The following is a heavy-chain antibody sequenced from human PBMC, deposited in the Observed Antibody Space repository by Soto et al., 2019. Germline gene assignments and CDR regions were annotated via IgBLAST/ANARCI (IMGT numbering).Heavy chain of an antibody. CDR3: AKSASSRITMVRGVIGYYFDY. J-gene: IGHJ4*02. Sequence: EVQLLESGGGLVQPGGSLRLSCAASGFTFSSYAMSWVRQAPGKGLEWVSAISGSGGSTYYADSVKGRFTISRDNSKNTLYLQMNSLRAEDTAVYYCAKSASSRITMVRGVIGYYFDYWGQGTLVTVSS. D-gene: IGHD3-10*01. CDR1: GFTFSSYA. CDR2: ISGSGGST. V-gene: IGHV3-23*01.